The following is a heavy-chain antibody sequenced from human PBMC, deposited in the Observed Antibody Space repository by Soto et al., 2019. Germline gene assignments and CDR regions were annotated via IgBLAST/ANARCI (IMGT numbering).Heavy chain of an antibody. Sequence: PGGSLRLSCAASGFTFSTYGMHWVRQAPGKGLEWVAIIWYDGNNRYHADSVKGRFTISRDNSRNTLYLQMNSLRAEDTAVYYCARDGRIFSSSARRRATFDYWGQGSLVTVSS. D-gene: IGHD6-6*01. V-gene: IGHV3-33*01. CDR1: GFTFSTYG. CDR2: IWYDGNNR. CDR3: ARDGRIFSSSARRRATFDY. J-gene: IGHJ4*02.